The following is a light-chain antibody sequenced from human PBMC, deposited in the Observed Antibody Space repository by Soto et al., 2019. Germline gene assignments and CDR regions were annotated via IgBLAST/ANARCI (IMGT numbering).Light chain of an antibody. CDR2: AAS. Sequence: DIQMTQSPYSLSASVGDRVTITCRASQSISTYLYWYQQKPGKAPKLLIYAASSLQSGVPSRFSGSGSGTDFTLTISSLQPEDFATYHCQQSYSSPITFGQGTRLEIK. CDR3: QQSYSSPIT. CDR1: QSISTY. J-gene: IGKJ5*01. V-gene: IGKV1-39*01.